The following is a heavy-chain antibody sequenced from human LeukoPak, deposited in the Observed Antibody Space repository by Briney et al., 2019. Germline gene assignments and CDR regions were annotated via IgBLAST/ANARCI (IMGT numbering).Heavy chain of an antibody. CDR2: INPNSGGT. Sequence: ASVKLSCNASGYTFTGYYMHWGRQAPGQGLEWMGWINPNSGGTNYAQKFQGRVTMTSDTSISTAYMELSRLRSDDTAVYYCARHPGYSGYDFDYWGQGALVTVSS. CDR1: GYTFTGYY. D-gene: IGHD5-12*01. CDR3: ARHPGYSGYDFDY. J-gene: IGHJ4*02. V-gene: IGHV1-2*02.